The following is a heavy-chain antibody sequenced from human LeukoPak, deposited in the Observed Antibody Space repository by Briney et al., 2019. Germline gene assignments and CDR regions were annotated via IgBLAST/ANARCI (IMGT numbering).Heavy chain of an antibody. J-gene: IGHJ4*02. CDR2: ISGGGETT. V-gene: IGHV3-23*01. CDR3: ARDYADYVGYFFFDY. Sequence: GGSLRLSCAASGFTFNNYAMNWVRQAPGKGLEWVASISGGGETTYYANSAKGRFTISRDNSQNTLYLQMNSLRAEDTAVYYCARDYADYVGYFFFDYWGQGTLVTVSS. CDR1: GFTFNNYA. D-gene: IGHD4-17*01.